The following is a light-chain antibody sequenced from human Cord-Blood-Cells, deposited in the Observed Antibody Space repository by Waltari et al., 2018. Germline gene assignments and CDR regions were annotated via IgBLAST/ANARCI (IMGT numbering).Light chain of an antibody. CDR2: SNN. J-gene: IGLJ1*01. Sequence: QSVLTQPPSASGTPGQRVTISCSGSSSHIGSNTVNWYQPLPGTAPKRLIYSNNQRPSGVPDRFSGSKSGTSASLAISGLQSEDEADYYCAAWDDSLNGVFGTGTKVTVL. CDR3: AAWDDSLNGV. CDR1: SSHIGSNT. V-gene: IGLV1-44*01.